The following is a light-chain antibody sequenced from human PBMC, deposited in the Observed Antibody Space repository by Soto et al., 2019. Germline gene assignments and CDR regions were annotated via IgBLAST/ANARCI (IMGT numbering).Light chain of an antibody. Sequence: QSALTQPPSASGTPGQRVTISCSGSTSNIGSKTVSWYRQLPGSAPRVLIYNNNERPSGVPDRFSGSKSGTSASLAISGLQSEDEADYYCATWDDSLPAVFGGGTKLTVL. CDR3: ATWDDSLPAV. CDR1: TSNIGSKT. V-gene: IGLV1-44*01. J-gene: IGLJ2*01. CDR2: NNN.